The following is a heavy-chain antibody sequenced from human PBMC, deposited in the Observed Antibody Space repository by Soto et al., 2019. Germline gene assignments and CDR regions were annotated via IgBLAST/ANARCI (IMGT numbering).Heavy chain of an antibody. J-gene: IGHJ4*02. CDR1: GGTFSSYA. V-gene: IGHV1-69*01. CDR2: IIPIFGTA. Sequence: QVQLVQSGAEVKKPGSSVKVSCKASGGTFSSYAISWVRQAPGQGLEWMGGIIPIFGTANYAQKFQGRVTITADESTSTDYMELSSLRSEDTAVYYCARVRQQLVLSTAVDYWGQGTLVTVSS. CDR3: ARVRQQLVLSTAVDY. D-gene: IGHD6-13*01.